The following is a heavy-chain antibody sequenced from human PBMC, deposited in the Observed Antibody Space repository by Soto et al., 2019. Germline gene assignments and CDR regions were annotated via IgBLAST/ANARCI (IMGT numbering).Heavy chain of an antibody. V-gene: IGHV3-23*01. CDR1: GFTFSSYA. Sequence: EVQLLESGGGLVQPGGSLRLSCAASGFTFSSYAMSWVRQAPGKGLEWVSAISGSGGSTYYADSVKGRYTISRDNSKNTLYLQMNSLRAEDTAVYYCARGRYVDTAMVSFWGQGTLVTVSS. D-gene: IGHD5-18*01. CDR2: ISGSGGST. J-gene: IGHJ4*02. CDR3: ARGRYVDTAMVSF.